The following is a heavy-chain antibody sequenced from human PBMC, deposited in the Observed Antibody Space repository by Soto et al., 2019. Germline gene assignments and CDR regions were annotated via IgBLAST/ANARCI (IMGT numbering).Heavy chain of an antibody. CDR3: ARDSIAVAGPEGYWFDP. V-gene: IGHV1-3*01. J-gene: IGHJ5*02. CDR2: INAGNGNT. Sequence: ASVKVSCKASGYTFTSYAMHWVRQAPGQRLEWMGWINAGNGNTKYSQKFQGRVTITRDTSASTAYMELSSLRSEDTAVYYCARDSIAVAGPEGYWFDPWGQGILVTVSS. D-gene: IGHD6-19*01. CDR1: GYTFTSYA.